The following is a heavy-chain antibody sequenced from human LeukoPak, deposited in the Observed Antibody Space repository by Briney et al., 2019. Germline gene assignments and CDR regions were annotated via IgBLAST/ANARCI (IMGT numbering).Heavy chain of an antibody. J-gene: IGHJ5*02. V-gene: IGHV4-34*01. CDR1: GVSFSGYY. CDR3: ARGKGYYDILTTILNWFDP. D-gene: IGHD3-9*01. Sequence: PSETLSLTCAVYGVSFSGYYWSWIRQPPGKGLEWIGEINHSGSTNYNPSLKSRVTISVDTSKNQFSLKLSSVTAADTAVYYCARGKGYYDILTTILNWFDPWGQGTLVTVSS. CDR2: INHSGST.